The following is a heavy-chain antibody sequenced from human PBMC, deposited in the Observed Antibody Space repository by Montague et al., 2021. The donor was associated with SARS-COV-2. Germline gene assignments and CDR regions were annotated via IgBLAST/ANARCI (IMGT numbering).Heavy chain of an antibody. CDR1: GDSVSSNIAT. CDR3: ARIPVGSKYYFDL. CDR2: TYYWSKWYN. V-gene: IGHV6-1*01. D-gene: IGHD2-2*01. Sequence: CAISGDSVSSNIATWNWIRQSPSRGLEWLGRTYYWSKWYNDYAESVKSRITIDPDTSKHQFSLHLNSVTPEDTAVYYCARIPVGSKYYFDLWGQGTLVTVSS. J-gene: IGHJ4*02.